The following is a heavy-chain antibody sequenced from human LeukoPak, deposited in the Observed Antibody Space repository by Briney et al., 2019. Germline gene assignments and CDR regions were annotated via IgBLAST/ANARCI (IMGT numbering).Heavy chain of an antibody. CDR1: GFTFSSYA. V-gene: IGHV3-23*01. CDR3: AKDSNSIRDYYYYYMDV. Sequence: GGSLRLSCAASGFTFSSYAMSWVRQAPGKGLEWVSAFSGSGGSTYYADSVKGRFTISRDNSKNTLYLQMNSLRAEDTAVYYCAKDSNSIRDYYYYYMDVWGKGTTVTVSS. J-gene: IGHJ6*03. D-gene: IGHD4-11*01. CDR2: FSGSGGST.